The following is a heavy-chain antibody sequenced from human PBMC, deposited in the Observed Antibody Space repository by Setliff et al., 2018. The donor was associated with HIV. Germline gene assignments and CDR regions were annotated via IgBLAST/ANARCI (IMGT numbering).Heavy chain of an antibody. CDR3: ARAQFYYASGSFYPSDYHYYMDV. Sequence: ASVKVSCKASGYTFSDYYIHWVRQAPGQGLEWMGWISPNRGATNFAQKFLGRVTMTRDTSISTAYLELSSLTSDDTAVYYCARAQFYYASGSFYPSDYHYYMDVWGKGTTVTVSS. CDR1: GYTFSDYY. J-gene: IGHJ6*03. V-gene: IGHV1-2*02. CDR2: ISPNRGAT. D-gene: IGHD3-10*01.